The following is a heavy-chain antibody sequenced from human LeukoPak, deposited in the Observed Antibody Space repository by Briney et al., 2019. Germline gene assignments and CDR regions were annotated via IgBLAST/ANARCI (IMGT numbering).Heavy chain of an antibody. CDR2: IYGSGIT. D-gene: IGHD3-22*01. CDR1: GGSIISNY. CDR3: TRLKSYDSTGYSPGYYMDV. V-gene: IGHV4-4*07. J-gene: IGHJ6*03. Sequence: PSETLSLTCTVSGGSIISNYWSWIRQSAGTGLEWIGRIYGSGITDYNPSLKSRVTMSLDTSRKQFSLRLTSVTAADTAVYYCTRLKSYDSTGYSPGYYMDVWGKGTTVSVFS.